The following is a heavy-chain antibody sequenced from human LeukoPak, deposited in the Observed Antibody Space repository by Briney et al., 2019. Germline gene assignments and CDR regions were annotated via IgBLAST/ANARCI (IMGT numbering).Heavy chain of an antibody. CDR2: IYYSGST. D-gene: IGHD3-22*01. J-gene: IGHJ3*02. Sequence: PSQTLSLTCAVSGGSISSGGYSWSWIRQPPGKGLEWIGYIYYSGSTYYNPSLKSRVTISVDTSKNQFSLKLSSVTAADTAVYYCARETIITYYYDSSGYSDAFDIWGQGTMVTVSS. CDR3: ARETIITYYYDSSGYSDAFDI. CDR1: GGSISSGGYS. V-gene: IGHV4-31*11.